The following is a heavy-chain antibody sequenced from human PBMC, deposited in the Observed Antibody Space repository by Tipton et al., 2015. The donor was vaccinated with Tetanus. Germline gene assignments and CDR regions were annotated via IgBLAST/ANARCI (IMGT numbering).Heavy chain of an antibody. CDR2: IKQDGSAK. V-gene: IGHV3-7*01. J-gene: IGHJ4*02. Sequence: SLRLSCAASGFSFSTYTMNWARQAPGKGLEWVANIKQDGSAKYYVDSVKGRFTISRDNAKNSLYLQMNSLRAEDTAVYYCARDSTYLFDYWGQGTLVTVSS. CDR1: GFSFSTYT. CDR3: ARDSTYLFDY. D-gene: IGHD2-2*01.